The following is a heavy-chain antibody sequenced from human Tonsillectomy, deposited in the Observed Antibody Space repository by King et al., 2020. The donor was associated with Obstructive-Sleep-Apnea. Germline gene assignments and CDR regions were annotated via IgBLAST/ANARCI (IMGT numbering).Heavy chain of an antibody. V-gene: IGHV3-30*04. D-gene: IGHD3-10*01. CDR2: ISDDGSNQ. J-gene: IGHJ6*02. Sequence: QLVQSGGGVVQPGRSLRLSCAASGFTFSSYAMHWVRQAPGKGLEWVALISDDGSNQDYTDSVKGRFTISRDKAKRTLYLQMNSLRGDDTAEYYCARELSAMDVWGQGTTVTVSS. CDR1: GFTFSSYA. CDR3: ARELSAMDV.